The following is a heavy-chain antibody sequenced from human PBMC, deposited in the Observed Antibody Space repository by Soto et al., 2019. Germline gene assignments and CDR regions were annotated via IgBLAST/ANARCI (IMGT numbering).Heavy chain of an antibody. Sequence: GASVKVSCKASGYTFSSFGISWVRQAPGQGLEWMGWISAYDGNTNYPQRLQGRVTLTTDTSTNTVYMELRSLTSDDTAVYFCARDDPRLSTINIDYWGQGTQVTVSS. CDR1: GYTFSSFG. D-gene: IGHD4-4*01. CDR2: ISAYDGNT. CDR3: ARDDPRLSTINIDY. V-gene: IGHV1-18*01. J-gene: IGHJ4*02.